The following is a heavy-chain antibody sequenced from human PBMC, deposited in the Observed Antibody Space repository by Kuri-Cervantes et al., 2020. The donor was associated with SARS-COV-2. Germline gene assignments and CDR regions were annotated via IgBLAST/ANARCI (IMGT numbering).Heavy chain of an antibody. CDR1: GFTFSSYG. CDR2: ISYDGSNK. D-gene: IGHD6-19*01. V-gene: IGHV3-30*18. J-gene: IGHJ4*02. Sequence: GESLKISCAASGFTFSSYGMHWVRQAPGKGLEWVAVISYDGSNKYYADSVKGRFTISRDNPKNTLYLQMNSLRAEDTAVYYCAKVGTSIAVSGRFDYWGQGTLVTVSS. CDR3: AKVGTSIAVSGRFDY.